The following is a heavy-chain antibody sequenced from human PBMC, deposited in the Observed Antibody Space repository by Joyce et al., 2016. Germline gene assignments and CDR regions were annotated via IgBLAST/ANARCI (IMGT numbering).Heavy chain of an antibody. CDR2: INEDGSDQ. V-gene: IGHV3-7*03. Sequence: EAQLVESGGALVQPGESVKLSCAACGLTFTTFWMSWARQAPGKGLEWVANINEDGSDQYYVDSVRGRFTISRDNAKNSLYLQMNSLRAEDTAVYYCARGRGMGVWGQGTTVIVSS. CDR1: GLTFTTFW. CDR3: ARGRGMGV. J-gene: IGHJ6*02.